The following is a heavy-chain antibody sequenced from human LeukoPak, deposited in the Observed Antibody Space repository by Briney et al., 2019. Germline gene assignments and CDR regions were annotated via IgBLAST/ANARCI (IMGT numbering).Heavy chain of an antibody. D-gene: IGHD6-19*01. J-gene: IGHJ6*04. CDR1: GYTFTSYG. Sequence: ASVKVSCKASGYTFTSYGISWVRQAPGQGLEWMGWISTYNGYANYAQKLQGRVTMTTETSTSTAYMELRSLGSDDTAVYYCARNSSDWYGYMDVWGKGTTVTVSS. V-gene: IGHV1-18*01. CDR3: ARNSSDWYGYMDV. CDR2: ISTYNGYA.